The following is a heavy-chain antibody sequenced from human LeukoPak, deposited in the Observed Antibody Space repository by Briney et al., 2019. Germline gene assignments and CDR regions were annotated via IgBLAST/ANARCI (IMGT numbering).Heavy chain of an antibody. V-gene: IGHV3-15*01. CDR1: GFTFSNAR. D-gene: IGHD3-22*01. CDR3: TTYITMIVVDAYYFDY. J-gene: IGHJ4*02. CDR2: IKSKTDGGTT. Sequence: GGSLRLSCAASGFTFSNARMSWVRQAPGKGLEWVGRIKSKTDGGTTDYAAPVKGRFTISRDDSKNTLYLQMNSLKTEDTAVYYCTTYITMIVVDAYYFDYWGQGTLVTVSS.